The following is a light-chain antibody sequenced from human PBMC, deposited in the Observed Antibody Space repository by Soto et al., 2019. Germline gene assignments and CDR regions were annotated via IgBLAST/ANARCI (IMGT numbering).Light chain of an antibody. CDR2: TTT. J-gene: IGKJ1*01. CDR1: QSVRSY. V-gene: IGKV1-39*01. CDR3: QQTYRAPPWT. Sequence: QMTKYPSTPSASVVEGVNIACRESQSVRSYLNWYQQKPGKAPDLLIYTTTSLQSEVPSRFSGSGSETHFPLTITSLQPEDFATYFCQQTYRAPPWTFGPGTKVDI.